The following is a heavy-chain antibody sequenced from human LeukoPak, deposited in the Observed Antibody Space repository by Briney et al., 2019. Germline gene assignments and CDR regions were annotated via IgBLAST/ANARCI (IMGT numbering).Heavy chain of an antibody. J-gene: IGHJ4*02. V-gene: IGHV4-30-4*01. D-gene: IGHD6-6*01. CDR2: IYYSGST. Sequence: SETLSLTCTVSGGSISSGDYYWSWIRQPPGKGLEWIGYIYYSGSTYYNPSLKSRVTISVDTSKNQFSLKLSSVTAADTAVYYCASWGYISSGPEYWGQGTLVTVSS. CDR3: ASWGYISSGPEY. CDR1: GGSISSGDYY.